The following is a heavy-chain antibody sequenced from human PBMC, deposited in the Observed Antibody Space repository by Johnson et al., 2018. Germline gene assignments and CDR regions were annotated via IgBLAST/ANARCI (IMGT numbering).Heavy chain of an antibody. CDR1: GFIFSNYW. J-gene: IGHJ3*01. CDR3: SKDTESYGYSSGLVVFVF. CDR2: IKQDGSEK. Sequence: VQLVESGGGLVQPGGSLRLSCAASGFIFSNYWMSWVRQAPGKGLEWVANIKQDGSEKYSVDSVKGRFTISRDNAKNSLYLQMNSLGAEDTAIYYCSKDTESYGYSSGLVVFVFWGQGTMVTVSS. V-gene: IGHV3-7*03. D-gene: IGHD6-19*01.